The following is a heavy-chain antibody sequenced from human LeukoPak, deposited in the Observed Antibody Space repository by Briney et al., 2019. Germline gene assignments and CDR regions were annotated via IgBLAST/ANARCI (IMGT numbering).Heavy chain of an antibody. CDR1: GFTFSSYG. Sequence: PGRSLRLSCAASGFTFSSYGMHWVRQAPGKGLEWVAVIWYDGSNKYYADSVKGRFTISRDNSKNTLYLQMNSLRAEDTAVYYCAKDGGYKGGFNYWGQGTLVTVSS. J-gene: IGHJ4*02. CDR2: IWYDGSNK. CDR3: AKDGGYKGGFNY. V-gene: IGHV3-33*06. D-gene: IGHD5-24*01.